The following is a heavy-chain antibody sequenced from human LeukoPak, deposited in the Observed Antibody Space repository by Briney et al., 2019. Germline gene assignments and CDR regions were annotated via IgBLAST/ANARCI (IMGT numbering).Heavy chain of an antibody. D-gene: IGHD2-2*01. CDR3: ASICSSTSCYFRLDY. J-gene: IGHJ4*02. CDR2: INHSGST. V-gene: IGHV4-34*01. CDR1: GGSFSGYY. Sequence: SETLSLTCAVYGGSFSGYYWSWIRQPPGKGPEWIGEINHSGSTNYNPSLKSRVTISVDTSKNQFSLKLSSVTAADTAVYYCASICSSTSCYFRLDYWGQGTLVTVSS.